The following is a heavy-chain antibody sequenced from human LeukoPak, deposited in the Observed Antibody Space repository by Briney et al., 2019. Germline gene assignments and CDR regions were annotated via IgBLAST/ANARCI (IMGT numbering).Heavy chain of an antibody. Sequence: PGGSLRLSCAAPGFTFSSYGMHWVRQAPGKGLEWVAVISYDGSNKYYADSVKGRFTISRDNSKNTLYLQMNSLRAEDTAVYYCAKDLYYGDPQLQFDYWGQGTLVTVSS. D-gene: IGHD4-17*01. J-gene: IGHJ4*02. CDR3: AKDLYYGDPQLQFDY. V-gene: IGHV3-30*18. CDR1: GFTFSSYG. CDR2: ISYDGSNK.